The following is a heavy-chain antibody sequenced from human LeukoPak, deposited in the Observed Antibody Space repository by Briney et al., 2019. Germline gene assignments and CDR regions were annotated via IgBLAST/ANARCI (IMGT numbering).Heavy chain of an antibody. D-gene: IGHD3-3*01. CDR1: GGSFSGYY. CDR2: INHSGST. J-gene: IGHJ6*02. CDR3: ARAVVFGSWGRYYYYGMDV. V-gene: IGHV4-34*01. Sequence: SETLSLTCAVYGGSFSGYYWSWIRQPPGKGLEWIGEINHSGSTNYNPSLKSRVTISVDTSKNQFSLKLSSVTAADTAVYYYARAVVFGSWGRYYYYGMDVWGQGTTVTVSS.